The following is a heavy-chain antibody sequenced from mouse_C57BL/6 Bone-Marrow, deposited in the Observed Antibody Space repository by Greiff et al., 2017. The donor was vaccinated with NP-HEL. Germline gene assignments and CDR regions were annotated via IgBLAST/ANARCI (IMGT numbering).Heavy chain of an antibody. J-gene: IGHJ2*01. CDR1: GYTFTSYW. CDR3: ARGLRDY. V-gene: IGHV1-7*01. Sequence: VQLQQSGAELAKPGASVTLSCKASGYTFTSYWMHWVQQRPGQGLEWIGYINPSRGYTKSNQKFKDKATLTADKSSSTAYMQLSRLPYEDFAVYYCARGLRDYWGQGTTLTVSS. D-gene: IGHD2-2*01. CDR2: INPSRGYT.